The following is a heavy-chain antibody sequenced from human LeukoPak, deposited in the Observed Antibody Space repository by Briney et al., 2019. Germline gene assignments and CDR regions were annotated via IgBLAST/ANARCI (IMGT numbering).Heavy chain of an antibody. Sequence: ASVKVSCKASGYTFTGYYMHWVRQAPGQGLEGMGWINSNSGCTNYAQKLQGRVTMTTDTSTSTPYMELGRLRSDDTAVYFCAREQERRYFDWLLSSLPETFDYWGQGTLVTVSS. CDR1: GYTFTGYY. D-gene: IGHD3-9*01. J-gene: IGHJ4*02. CDR2: INSNSGCT. V-gene: IGHV1-2*02. CDR3: AREQERRYFDWLLSSLPETFDY.